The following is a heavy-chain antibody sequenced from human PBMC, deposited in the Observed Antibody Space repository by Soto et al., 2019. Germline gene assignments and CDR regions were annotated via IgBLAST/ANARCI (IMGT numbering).Heavy chain of an antibody. V-gene: IGHV1-18*01. Sequence: RASGKVSCKASGYTFTSYGISWVRQAPGQGLEWMGWISAYNGNTNYAQKLQGRATMTTDTSTSTAYMELRSLRSDDTAVYYCARGMGYSSSWYLTEFDYRAQRTPVTVSS. CDR2: ISAYNGNT. J-gene: IGHJ4*02. CDR3: ARGMGYSSSWYLTEFDY. D-gene: IGHD6-13*01. CDR1: GYTFTSYG.